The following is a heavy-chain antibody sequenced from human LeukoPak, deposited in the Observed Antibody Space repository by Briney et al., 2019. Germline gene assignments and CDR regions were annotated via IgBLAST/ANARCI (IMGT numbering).Heavy chain of an antibody. J-gene: IGHJ4*02. V-gene: IGHV1-69*06. CDR3: ARDMRVYSGSYWDY. CDR2: IIPIFGTA. Sequence: EASVNVSCKASGGTFSSYAISWVRQAPGQGLEWMGGIIPIFGTANYAQKFQGRVTITADKSTSTAYMELSSLRSEDTAVYYCARDMRVYSGSYWDYWGQGTLVTVSS. CDR1: GGTFSSYA. D-gene: IGHD1-26*01.